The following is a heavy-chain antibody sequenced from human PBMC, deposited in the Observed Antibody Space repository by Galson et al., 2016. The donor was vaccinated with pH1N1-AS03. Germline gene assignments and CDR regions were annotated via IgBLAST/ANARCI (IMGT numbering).Heavy chain of an antibody. V-gene: IGHV3-23*01. CDR1: GFTFSSYA. CDR2: ISGSGDTK. D-gene: IGHD3-22*01. Sequence: SLRLSCAASGFTFSSYAMSWVRQAPGKGLEWVSTISGSGDTKYYTGSVKGRFTISRDNSKNTVYLQMNSLRAEDTALYYCAKDGIVRGLPSGYFGESYFFDYGGQGTLVTGSA. J-gene: IGHJ4*02. CDR3: AKDGIVRGLPSGYFGESYFFDY.